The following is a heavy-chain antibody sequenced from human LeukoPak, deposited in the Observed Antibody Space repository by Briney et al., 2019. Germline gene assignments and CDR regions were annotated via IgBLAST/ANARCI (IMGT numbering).Heavy chain of an antibody. J-gene: IGHJ3*02. CDR3: ARPHCSSTSCYLWDDAFDI. CDR2: IYYSGST. Sequence: PSETLSLTCTVSSDSISSSSYYWGWIRQPPGKGLEWIGSIYYSGSTYYNPSLKSRVTISVDTSKNEYSLKLSSVTAADTAVYYCARPHCSSTSCYLWDDAFDIWGQGTMVTVSS. D-gene: IGHD2-2*01. V-gene: IGHV4-39*01. CDR1: SDSISSSSYY.